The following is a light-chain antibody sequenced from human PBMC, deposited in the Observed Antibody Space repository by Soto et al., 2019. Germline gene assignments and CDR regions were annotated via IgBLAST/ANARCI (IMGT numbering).Light chain of an antibody. V-gene: IGLV8-61*01. CDR1: SGSVSTNYY. Sequence: QTVVTQEPSFSVSPGGTVTLNCGWSSGSVSTNYYPSWYQQTPGQAPRTLIYNTNTRSSGVPDRFSGSILGNKAALTITGARADDESDYYCVLYLGSGIWVFGGGTKLTVL. CDR3: VLYLGSGIWV. CDR2: NTN. J-gene: IGLJ3*02.